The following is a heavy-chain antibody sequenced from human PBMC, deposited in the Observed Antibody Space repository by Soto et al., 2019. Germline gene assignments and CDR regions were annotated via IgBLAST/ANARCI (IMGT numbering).Heavy chain of an antibody. D-gene: IGHD5-18*01. J-gene: IGHJ4*02. Sequence: SVKVSCKASGGTFSSYTFSWVRQAPGHGLEWMGRIILMLGIANYAQKFQGRFTITADKSTSTAYMELSSLRSEDTAVYYCANRGYSYGFVIYWGQGTLVTVS. CDR2: IILMLGIA. CDR3: ANRGYSYGFVIY. V-gene: IGHV1-69*02. CDR1: GGTFSSYT.